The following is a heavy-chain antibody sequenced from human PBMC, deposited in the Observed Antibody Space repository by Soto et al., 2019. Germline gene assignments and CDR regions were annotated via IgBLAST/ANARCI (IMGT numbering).Heavy chain of an antibody. CDR3: ARDSAGYYYGSGSYYGY. CDR1: GYTFTSYG. J-gene: IGHJ4*02. V-gene: IGHV1-18*01. CDR2: ISAYNGNT. Sequence: QVQLVQSGAEVKKPGASVKVSCKAPGYTFTSYGISWVRQAPGQGLEWMGWISAYNGNTNYAQKLQGRVTMTTDTSTSTAYMELRSLRSDDTAVYYCARDSAGYYYGSGSYYGYWGQGTLVTVSS. D-gene: IGHD3-10*01.